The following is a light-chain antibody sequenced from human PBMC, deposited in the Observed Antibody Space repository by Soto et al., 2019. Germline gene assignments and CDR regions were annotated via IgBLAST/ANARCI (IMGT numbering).Light chain of an antibody. CDR1: SSDVGGYRF. CDR3: SSYASSNTYV. J-gene: IGLJ1*01. V-gene: IGLV2-14*03. CDR2: DVS. Sequence: QSALTQTASVSGSPGQSITVSCTGTSSDVGGYRFVAWYQQHPGKAPKLMIYDVSNRPSGVSNRFSGSKSGNTASLTISGLQAEDEADYYCSSYASSNTYVFGTGTKVTVL.